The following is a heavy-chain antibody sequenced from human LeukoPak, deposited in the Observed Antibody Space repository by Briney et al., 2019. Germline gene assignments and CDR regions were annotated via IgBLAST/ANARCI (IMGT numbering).Heavy chain of an antibody. CDR1: GGSISNYY. CDR3: ARATTYGDADY. CDR2: MYSSGTT. D-gene: IGHD4-17*01. J-gene: IGHJ4*02. Sequence: TSETLSLTCTVSGGSISNYYCSWIRQPPGKGLQWIGYMYSSGTTNYNPSLKSRVTISVDTSKNQFSLTLSSVTAADTAVYYCARATTYGDADYCGQGTLVTVSS. V-gene: IGHV4-59*01.